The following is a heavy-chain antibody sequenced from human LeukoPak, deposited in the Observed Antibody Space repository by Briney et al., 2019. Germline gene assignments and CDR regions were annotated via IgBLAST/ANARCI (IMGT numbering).Heavy chain of an antibody. D-gene: IGHD2-2*01. V-gene: IGHV4-34*01. J-gene: IGHJ4*02. CDR2: INHSGST. Sequence: SETLSLTCAVYGGSFSGYYWSWIRQPPGKGLEWIGEINHSGSTNYNPSLKSRVTISVDTSKNQFSLKLSSVTAADTAVYYCARGRGKYQLLKTNYFDYWGQGTLVTVSS. CDR1: GGSFSGYY. CDR3: ARGRGKYQLLKTNYFDY.